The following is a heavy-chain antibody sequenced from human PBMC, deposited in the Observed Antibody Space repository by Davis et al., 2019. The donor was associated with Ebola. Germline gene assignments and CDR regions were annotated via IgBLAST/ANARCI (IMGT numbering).Heavy chain of an antibody. CDR3: AKLREYCNGGTCYLDS. CDR2: ISPNGGDT. CDR1: GYTFPTCS. Sequence: ASVKVSCKASGYTFPTCSIGWVRQAPGQGFEWMGWISPNGGDTSYAQSFRGRVTMTRDTSISTAYMELSRLRSDDTALYYCAKLREYCNGGTCYLDSWGQGTLVSVSS. J-gene: IGHJ4*02. V-gene: IGHV1-2*02. D-gene: IGHD2-15*01.